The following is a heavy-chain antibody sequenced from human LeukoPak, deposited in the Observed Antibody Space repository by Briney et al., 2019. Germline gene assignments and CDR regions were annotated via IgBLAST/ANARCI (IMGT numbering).Heavy chain of an antibody. J-gene: IGHJ4*02. CDR2: ISYSGSA. V-gene: IGHV4-59*08. CDR3: ARFYYDSRGYWYYFDY. CDR1: GGSITSDY. Sequence: SETLSLTRTVSGGSITSDYWSWIRQPPGKGLEWIGYISYSGSASYDPSLKSRVTISGDSSKKQFSLKLSSVTAADTAVYYCARFYYDSRGYWYYFDYWGQGTLVTVSS. D-gene: IGHD3-22*01.